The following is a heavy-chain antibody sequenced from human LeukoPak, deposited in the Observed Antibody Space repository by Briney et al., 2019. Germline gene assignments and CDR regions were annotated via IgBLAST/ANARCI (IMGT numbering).Heavy chain of an antibody. J-gene: IGHJ4*02. CDR1: GFTFSTYW. D-gene: IGHD3-10*01. Sequence: GGSLRLSCAASGFTFSTYWMSWVRQAPGRGLEWVANIKRDGSEKYYVDSVKGRFTISRDNAKNSLYLQMSSLRAEDTAVYYCARSYYYVSGSRDYWGQGTLVTVSS. CDR2: IKRDGSEK. V-gene: IGHV3-7*04. CDR3: ARSYYYVSGSRDY.